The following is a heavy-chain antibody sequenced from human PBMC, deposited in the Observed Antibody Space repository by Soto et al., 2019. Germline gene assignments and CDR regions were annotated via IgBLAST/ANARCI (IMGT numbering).Heavy chain of an antibody. CDR3: ARTGNPGYSSGWYSVY. Sequence: PGESLKISCKGSGYSFTSYWIGWVRQMPGKGLEWMGIIYPGDSDTRYSPSFQGQVTIPADNSISTAYLQWSSLKAADTAMYYCARTGNPGYSSGWYSVYWGQGTLVTVSS. CDR1: GYSFTSYW. D-gene: IGHD6-19*01. J-gene: IGHJ4*02. V-gene: IGHV5-51*01. CDR2: IYPGDSDT.